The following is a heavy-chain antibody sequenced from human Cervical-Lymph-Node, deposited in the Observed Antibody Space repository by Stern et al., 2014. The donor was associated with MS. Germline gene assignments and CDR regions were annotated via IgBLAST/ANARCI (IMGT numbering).Heavy chain of an antibody. D-gene: IGHD3-10*01. CDR3: AGGGGGRISMTTAVLYGLHV. V-gene: IGHV1-69*01. J-gene: IGHJ6*02. CDR2: IIPVFGTA. Sequence: QVQLVQSGAEVKKPGSSVKVSCKASGGTFSSHATSWVRQAPGQGIEWMGGIIPVFGTANYAQKFQGRVTITADESTSTVYMELSSLRFDDTAMYYCAGGGGGRISMTTAVLYGLHVWGQGTTVTVSS. CDR1: GGTFSSHA.